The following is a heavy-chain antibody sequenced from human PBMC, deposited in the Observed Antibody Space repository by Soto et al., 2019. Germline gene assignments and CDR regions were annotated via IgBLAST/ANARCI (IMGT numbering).Heavy chain of an antibody. CDR1: GYIFTGYY. V-gene: IGHV1-2*02. J-gene: IGHJ6*02. Sequence: QVQLVQSGAEVKKPGASVKVSCKASGYIFTGYYIHWVRQAPGQGLEWMGWINPNSGGTNYAQKFQGRLTITRDTSISTAYMELSRLRSDDTAVYYCVRGQEKLVPAAVSYYYYAMDVWGQGTTVTVSS. D-gene: IGHD2-2*01. CDR2: INPNSGGT. CDR3: VRGQEKLVPAAVSYYYYAMDV.